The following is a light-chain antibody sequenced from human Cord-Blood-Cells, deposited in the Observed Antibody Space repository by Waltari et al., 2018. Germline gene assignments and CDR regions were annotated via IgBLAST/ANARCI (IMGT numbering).Light chain of an antibody. J-gene: IGLJ2*01. CDR1: SSDVGCYNY. CDR2: EVS. V-gene: IGLV2-8*01. CDR3: SSYAGSK. Sequence: QSALTQPPSASGSPGQSVTISCTGTSSDVGCYNYVSWYQQPPGKAPKLMIYEVSKRPSGVPDRFSGSKSGNTASLTVSGLQAEDEADYYCSSYAGSKFGGGTKLTVL.